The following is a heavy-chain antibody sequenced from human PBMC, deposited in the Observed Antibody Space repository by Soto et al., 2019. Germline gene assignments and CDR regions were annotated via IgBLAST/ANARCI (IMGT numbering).Heavy chain of an antibody. Sequence: ASVKVSCKASGYTFTGYYMHWVRQAPGQGLEWMGWINPNSGGTNYAQKFQGWVTMTRDTSISTAYMELSRLRSDDTAVYYCARDLAYYYGSGSLSGMDVWGQGTTVTVSS. D-gene: IGHD3-10*01. V-gene: IGHV1-2*04. CDR2: INPNSGGT. CDR1: GYTFTGYY. CDR3: ARDLAYYYGSGSLSGMDV. J-gene: IGHJ6*02.